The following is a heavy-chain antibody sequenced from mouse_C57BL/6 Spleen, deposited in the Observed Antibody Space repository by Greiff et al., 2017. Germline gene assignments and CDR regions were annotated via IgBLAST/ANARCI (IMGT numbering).Heavy chain of an antibody. Sequence: EVKLMESGEGLVKPGGSLTLSCAASGFTFSSYAMSWVRQTPEKRLEWVAYISSGGDYTYYPDTVKGPFTISRDNARDTPYLQMSSLKSEDTAMYYCTREGTYYSNVYAMDYWGQGTSVTVSS. V-gene: IGHV5-9-1*02. CDR3: TREGTYYSNVYAMDY. CDR2: ISSGGDYT. J-gene: IGHJ4*01. CDR1: GFTFSSYA. D-gene: IGHD2-5*01.